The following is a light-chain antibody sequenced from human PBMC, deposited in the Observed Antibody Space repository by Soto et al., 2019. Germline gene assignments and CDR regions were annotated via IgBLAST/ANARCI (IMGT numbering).Light chain of an antibody. V-gene: IGKV3-20*01. CDR1: QSGSGSY. Sequence: EIVLTQSPGTLSLSPGERATLSCRASQSGSGSYLAWCQQKPGQAPRLLIYGASSRATGVPDRLSGSVSGTDFTLTLSRLGPEDFAVYYCQQYGSSPFTFGPGTKVDIK. CDR3: QQYGSSPFT. CDR2: GAS. J-gene: IGKJ3*01.